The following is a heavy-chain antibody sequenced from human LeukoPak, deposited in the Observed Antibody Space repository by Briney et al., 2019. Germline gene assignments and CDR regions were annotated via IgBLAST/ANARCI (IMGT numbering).Heavy chain of an antibody. CDR1: GFTFSSYG. V-gene: IGHV3-30*18. D-gene: IGHD2-15*01. Sequence: GRSLRLSCAASGFTFSSYGMHWVRQAPGKGLEWVAVISYDGSNKYYADSVKGRFTISRDNSKNTLYLQMNSLRAEDTAVYYCAKDKTGGRTGYFDYWGQGTLVTVSS. CDR3: AKDKTGGRTGYFDY. CDR2: ISYDGSNK. J-gene: IGHJ4*02.